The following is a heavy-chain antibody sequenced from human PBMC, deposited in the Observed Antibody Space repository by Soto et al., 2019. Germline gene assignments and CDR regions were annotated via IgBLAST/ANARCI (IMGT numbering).Heavy chain of an antibody. CDR3: AKDRLLWFGEFLFDY. CDR2: ISYDGSNK. CDR1: GFTFSSYG. D-gene: IGHD3-10*01. J-gene: IGHJ4*02. Sequence: GGSLRFSCAASGFTFSSYGMHWVRQAPGKGLEWVAVISYDGSNKYYADSVKGRFTISRDNSKNTLYLQMNSLRAEDTAVYYCAKDRLLWFGEFLFDYWGQGTLVTVSS. V-gene: IGHV3-30*18.